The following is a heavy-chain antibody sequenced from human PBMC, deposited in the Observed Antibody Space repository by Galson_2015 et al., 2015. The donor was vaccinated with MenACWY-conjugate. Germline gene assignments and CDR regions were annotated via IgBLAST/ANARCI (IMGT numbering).Heavy chain of an antibody. D-gene: IGHD3-10*01. CDR2: INVSNGNT. J-gene: IGHJ5*02. V-gene: IGHV1-3*01. CDR3: ATNPKITMVRGVGWFDP. Sequence: CKASGYIFTRYAMHWVRQAPGQRLEWMGWINVSNGNTKYSQKFQGRVTITRDTSASTAYMELSSLSSEDTAVYYCATNPKITMVRGVGWFDPWGQGTLVTVSS. CDR1: GYIFTRYA.